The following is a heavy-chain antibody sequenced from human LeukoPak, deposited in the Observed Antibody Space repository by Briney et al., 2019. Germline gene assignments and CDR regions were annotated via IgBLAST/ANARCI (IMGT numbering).Heavy chain of an antibody. CDR2: IGGSGDTT. CDR1: GITFSSYA. V-gene: IGHV3-23*01. CDR3: AKGKSLPHYYYYGMDV. Sequence: PGGSLRLSCAASGITFSSYAMSWVRQAPGKGLEWVSVIGGSGDTTYYADSVRGRFTISRDNFKNTLYLQMNSLTAEDTAIYYCAKGKSLPHYYYYGMDVWGQGTTVTASS. J-gene: IGHJ6*02.